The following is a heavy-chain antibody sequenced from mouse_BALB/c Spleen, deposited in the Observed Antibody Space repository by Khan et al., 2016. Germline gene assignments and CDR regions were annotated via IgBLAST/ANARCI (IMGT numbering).Heavy chain of an antibody. V-gene: IGHV3-2*02. CDR3: ARSRLSWFAY. CDR2: INYSGNT. Sequence: EVQLQESGPGLVKPSQSLSLTCTVTGYSITSDYDWNWIRQFPGNKLEWMGYINYSGNTNYNPTLKSRTSITRDTSKNQFCLQLISVTTEDTATYYCARSRLSWFAYWGQGTLVTVSA. CDR1: GYSITSDYD. J-gene: IGHJ3*01.